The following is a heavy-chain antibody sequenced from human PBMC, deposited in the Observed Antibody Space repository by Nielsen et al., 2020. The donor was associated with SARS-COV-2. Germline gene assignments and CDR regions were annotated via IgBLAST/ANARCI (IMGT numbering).Heavy chain of an antibody. V-gene: IGHV3-23*01. D-gene: IGHD3-10*01. J-gene: IGHJ6*02. CDR3: AKAESLWSGELSFYYYGMDV. CDR2: ISGSGGST. Sequence: VRQAAGKGLEWVSAISGSGGSTYHADSVKGRFTISRDNSKNTLYLQMNSLRAEDTAVYYCAKAESLWSGELSFYYYGMDVWGQGTTVTVSS.